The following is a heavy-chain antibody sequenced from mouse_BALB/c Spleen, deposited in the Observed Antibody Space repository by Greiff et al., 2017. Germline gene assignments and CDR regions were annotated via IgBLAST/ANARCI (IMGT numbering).Heavy chain of an antibody. D-gene: IGHD3-1*01. CDR3: ARDRGATGYAMDY. V-gene: IGHV2-6-7*01. J-gene: IGHJ4*01. CDR2: IWGDGST. CDR1: GFSLTGYG. Sequence: VKLMESGPGLVAPSQSLSITCTVSGFSLTGYGVNWVRQPPGKGLEWLGMIWGDGSTDYNSALKSRLSISKDNSKSQVFLKMNSLQTDDTARYYCARDRGATGYAMDYWGQGTSVTVSS.